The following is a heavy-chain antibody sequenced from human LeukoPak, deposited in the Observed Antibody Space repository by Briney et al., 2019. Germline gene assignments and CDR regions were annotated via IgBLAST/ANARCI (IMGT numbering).Heavy chain of an antibody. CDR3: ARDYYGSGSYYTAVPDY. Sequence: GGSLRLSCAASGFTFSSYGMHWVRQAPGKGLEWVAVIWCDGSNKYYADSVKGRFTISRDNSKNTLYLQMNSLRAEDTAVYYCARDYYGSGSYYTAVPDYWGQGTLVTVSS. CDR1: GFTFSSYG. V-gene: IGHV3-33*01. D-gene: IGHD3-10*01. J-gene: IGHJ4*02. CDR2: IWCDGSNK.